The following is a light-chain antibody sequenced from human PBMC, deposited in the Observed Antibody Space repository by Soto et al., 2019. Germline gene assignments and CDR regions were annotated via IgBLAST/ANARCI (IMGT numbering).Light chain of an antibody. CDR3: QQYGSAPLFT. CDR2: GAS. Sequence: EIGLTQSPGTLSLSPGERATLSCRASQSVSSSYLAWYQQKPGQAPRLLIYGASSRATGIPDRFSGSGSGTDFTLTISRLEPEDFAVYYCQQYGSAPLFTVGPGTKVDIQ. CDR1: QSVSSSY. V-gene: IGKV3-20*01. J-gene: IGKJ3*01.